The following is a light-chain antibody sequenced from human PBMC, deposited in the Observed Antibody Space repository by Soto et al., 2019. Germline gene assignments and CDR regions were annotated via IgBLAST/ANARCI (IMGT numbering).Light chain of an antibody. J-gene: IGLJ2*01. CDR2: DVN. CDR1: SSDIGGYDY. V-gene: IGLV2-14*01. CDR3: TSYASGSSHVV. Sequence: QSALTQPASGSGSPGQSITLACTGTSSDIGGYDYGSWYQRHPGKAPKLIIYDVNNRPSGVSNRFSGSKSGNTASLTISGLQAEDEADYYCTSYASGSSHVVFGGGTKLTVL.